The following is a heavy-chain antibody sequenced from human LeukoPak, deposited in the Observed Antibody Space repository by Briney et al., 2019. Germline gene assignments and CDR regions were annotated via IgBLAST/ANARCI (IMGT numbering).Heavy chain of an antibody. V-gene: IGHV3-30*04. CDR2: ISYDGSNK. J-gene: IGHJ6*03. D-gene: IGHD6-19*01. CDR1: GFTFSSYA. CDR3: ARDSSGSYYYMDV. Sequence: GRSLRLSCAASGFTFSSYAMHWVRQAPGKGLEWVAVISYDGSNKYYADSVKGRFTISRDNSKNTLYLQMNSLRAEDTAVYYCARDSSGSYYYMDVWGKGTTVTVSS.